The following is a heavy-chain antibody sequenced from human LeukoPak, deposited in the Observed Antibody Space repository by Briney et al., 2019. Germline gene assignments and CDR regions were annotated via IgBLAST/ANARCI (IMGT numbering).Heavy chain of an antibody. CDR1: GYTFTGYI. CDR3: ARSPVRLYGDYVFGAFDI. V-gene: IGHV1-2*02. CDR2: INPNSGDT. J-gene: IGHJ3*02. Sequence: ASVKVSCKASGYTFTGYIMHWVRQAPGQGLEWMGWINPNSGDTKYTQKFQGRVTLTRDTSISTAYMELNRLRSDDTAVYYCARSPVRLYGDYVFGAFDIWGQGTMVTVSS. D-gene: IGHD4-17*01.